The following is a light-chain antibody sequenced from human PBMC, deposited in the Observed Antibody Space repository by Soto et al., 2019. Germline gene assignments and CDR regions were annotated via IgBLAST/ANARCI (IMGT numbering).Light chain of an antibody. CDR2: GNS. J-gene: IGLJ2*01. Sequence: QSVLTQPPSVSGAPGQRVTISCTGSSSNIGAPYDVHWYQQLPGTAPKLLIYGNSNRPSGVPDRFSGSKSGTSASLAISGLQSEDEADYYCAAWDDSLNGQGVVFGGGTKLTVL. V-gene: IGLV1-40*01. CDR3: AAWDDSLNGQGVV. CDR1: SSNIGAPYD.